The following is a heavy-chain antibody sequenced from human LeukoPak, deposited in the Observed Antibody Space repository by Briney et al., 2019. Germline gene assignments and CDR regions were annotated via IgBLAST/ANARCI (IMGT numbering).Heavy chain of an antibody. CDR2: INHSGST. Sequence: SETLSLTCAVYGGSFSGYYWSWLRQPPGKGLEWIGEINHSGSTNYNPSLKSRVTISVDTSKNQFSLKLSSVTAADTAVYYCARGIRSSSWYGVDYWGQGTLVTVSS. CDR3: ARGIRSSSWYGVDY. V-gene: IGHV4-34*01. CDR1: GGSFSGYY. J-gene: IGHJ4*02. D-gene: IGHD6-13*01.